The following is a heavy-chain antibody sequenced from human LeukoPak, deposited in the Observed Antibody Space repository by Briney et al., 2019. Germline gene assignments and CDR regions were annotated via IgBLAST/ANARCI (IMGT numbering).Heavy chain of an antibody. D-gene: IGHD2-21*02. Sequence: GFSVKVSCKASGGTFSSYAISWVRQAPGQGLEWMGGIIPIFGTANYAQKFQGRVTITTDESTSTAYMELSSLRSEDTAVYYCARESVAYCGGDCYAFDIWGQGTMVTVSS. V-gene: IGHV1-69*05. CDR1: GGTFSSYA. J-gene: IGHJ3*02. CDR3: ARESVAYCGGDCYAFDI. CDR2: IIPIFGTA.